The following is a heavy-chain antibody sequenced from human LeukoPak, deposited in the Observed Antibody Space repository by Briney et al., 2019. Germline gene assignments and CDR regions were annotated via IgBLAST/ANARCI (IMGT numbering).Heavy chain of an antibody. D-gene: IGHD2-2*01. Sequence: GASVKVSCKASGGTFSSYAISWVRQAPGQGLEWMGWISAYNGNTNYAQKLQGRVTMTTDTSTSTAYMELRSLRSDDTAVHYCARDPGEDIVVVPAALDYWGQGTLVTVSS. J-gene: IGHJ4*02. V-gene: IGHV1-18*01. CDR1: GGTFSSYA. CDR2: ISAYNGNT. CDR3: ARDPGEDIVVVPAALDY.